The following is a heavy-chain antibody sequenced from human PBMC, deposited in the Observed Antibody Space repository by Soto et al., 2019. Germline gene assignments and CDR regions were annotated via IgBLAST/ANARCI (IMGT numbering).Heavy chain of an antibody. J-gene: IGHJ4*02. V-gene: IGHV4-4*07. D-gene: IGHD2-21*01. CDR1: GGSIGENY. CDR3: ARESRWGSFDY. CDR2: IFASGTT. Sequence: QVQLQESGPGLVKPSETLSLTCTVSGGSIGENYWRWIRQPAGKGLEWIGRIFASGTTNYNPSLKIRVTWSIDKSKNYFSQKLPSVTAADTAVYYFARESRWGSFDYWGQGDLGTVSP.